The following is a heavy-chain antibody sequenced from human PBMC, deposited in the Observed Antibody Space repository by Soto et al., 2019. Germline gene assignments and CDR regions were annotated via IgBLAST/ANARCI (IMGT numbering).Heavy chain of an antibody. J-gene: IGHJ6*02. CDR2: IYPGDSDT. CDR3: TRHSSNVRYYYYAMDV. Sequence: GESLKISCKGSGYTFTDYWIGWVRQLPGKGLEWMGMIYPGDSDTRYSPSFQGHVTITVDKSTSTAYLQWNTLKASDTAMYYCTRHSSNVRYYYYAMDVWGQGTTVTVSS. CDR1: GYTFTDYW. V-gene: IGHV5-51*01. D-gene: IGHD6-19*01.